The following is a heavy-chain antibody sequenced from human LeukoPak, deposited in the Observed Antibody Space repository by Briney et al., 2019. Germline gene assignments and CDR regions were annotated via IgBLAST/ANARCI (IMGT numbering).Heavy chain of an antibody. Sequence: GGSLRLSCAASGFTFSDYYMSWVRQAPGKGLEWVSYISSSGSTVYYVDSVKGRFTISRDNAKNSLYLQMNSLRAEDTAVYYCARANILWWLYAFDIWGQGTMVTVSS. CDR1: GFTFSDYY. D-gene: IGHD2-21*01. CDR3: ARANILWWLYAFDI. J-gene: IGHJ3*02. V-gene: IGHV3-11*01. CDR2: ISSSGSTV.